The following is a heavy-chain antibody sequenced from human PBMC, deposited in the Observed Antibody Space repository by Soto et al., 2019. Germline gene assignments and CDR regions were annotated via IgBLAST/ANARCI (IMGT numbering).Heavy chain of an antibody. J-gene: IGHJ4*02. Sequence: EVQLVESGGGLIQPGGSLRLSCAASGFAVSSKYMTWVRQAPGKGLEWVSVIYGGGTTYYADSVKGRFTISRDTSKNTLYLQMNSLRAEDTAVYYCVQTTGWPGFDFWGQGTLLAVSS. CDR2: IYGGGTT. D-gene: IGHD6-19*01. V-gene: IGHV3-53*01. CDR3: VQTTGWPGFDF. CDR1: GFAVSSKY.